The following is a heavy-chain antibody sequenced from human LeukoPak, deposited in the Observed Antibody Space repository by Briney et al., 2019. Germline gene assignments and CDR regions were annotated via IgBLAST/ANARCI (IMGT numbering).Heavy chain of an antibody. Sequence: PGGSLRLSCAASGFTFSSYAMSWVRQAPGKGLEWVAVIPQDGSVNSYAASVKGRFTISRDNDKNTLFLQMNSLRVEDTAMYYCARDRSRGMFRDNYFDPWGQGSLVIVSS. D-gene: IGHD3-10*01. J-gene: IGHJ5*02. CDR1: GFTFSSYA. V-gene: IGHV3-30-3*01. CDR2: IPQDGSVN. CDR3: ARDRSRGMFRDNYFDP.